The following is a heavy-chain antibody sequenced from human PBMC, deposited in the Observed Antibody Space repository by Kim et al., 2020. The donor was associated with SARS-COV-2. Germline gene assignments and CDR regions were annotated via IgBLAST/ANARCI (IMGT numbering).Heavy chain of an antibody. J-gene: IGHJ4*02. V-gene: IGHV3-23*01. CDR3: ATGELWGPFDY. CDR1: GFTFSSYA. D-gene: IGHD3-10*01. CDR2: ISGSGGST. Sequence: LSLTCAASGFTFSSYAMSWVRQAPGKGLEWVSAISGSGGSTYYADSVKGRFTISRDNSKNTLYLQMNSLRAEDTAVYYCATGELWGPFDYWGQGTLVTVSS.